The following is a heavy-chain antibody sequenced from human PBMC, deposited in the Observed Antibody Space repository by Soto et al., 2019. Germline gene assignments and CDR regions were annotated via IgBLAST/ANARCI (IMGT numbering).Heavy chain of an antibody. J-gene: IGHJ4*02. D-gene: IGHD3-3*01. CDR1: GFTFDEYA. CDR3: AKDISRGPTKNYDFWSGPDY. Sequence: EVQLVESGGVVVQPGGSLRLSCAASGFTFDEYAMHWVRQPPGKGLEWVSLISWDGSNRYYADSVQGRFTISRDNCKYSLYLEMTSLRPEDTALYYCAKDISRGPTKNYDFWSGPDYWGQGTLVTVSS. V-gene: IGHV3-43D*04. CDR2: ISWDGSNR.